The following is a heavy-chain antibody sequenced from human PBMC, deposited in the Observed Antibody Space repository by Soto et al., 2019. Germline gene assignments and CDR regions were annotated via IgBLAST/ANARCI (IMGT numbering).Heavy chain of an antibody. Sequence: SGPTLVKPTQTLTLTCTFSGFSLSTSGVGVGWIRQPPGKALEWLALIYWDDDKRYSPSLKSRLTITKDTSKNQVVLTMTNMDPVDTATYYCAHGYSSGWSPWYYFDYWGQGTLVTVSS. CDR2: IYWDDDK. J-gene: IGHJ4*02. D-gene: IGHD6-19*01. V-gene: IGHV2-5*02. CDR1: GFSLSTSGVG. CDR3: AHGYSSGWSPWYYFDY.